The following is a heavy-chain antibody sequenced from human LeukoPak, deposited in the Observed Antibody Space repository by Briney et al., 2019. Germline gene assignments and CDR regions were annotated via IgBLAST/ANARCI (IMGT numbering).Heavy chain of an antibody. D-gene: IGHD3-22*01. J-gene: IGHJ4*02. V-gene: IGHV4-39*07. CDR3: AREDYYDSSGYYSYHY. CDR2: IYYSGST. Sequence: PSETLSLTCTVSGGSISSSSYYWGWIRQPPGKGLEWIGSIYYSGSTYYNPSLKSRVTISVDTSKNQFSLKLSSVTAADTAVYYCAREDYYDSSGYYSYHYWGQGTLVTVSS. CDR1: GGSISSSSYY.